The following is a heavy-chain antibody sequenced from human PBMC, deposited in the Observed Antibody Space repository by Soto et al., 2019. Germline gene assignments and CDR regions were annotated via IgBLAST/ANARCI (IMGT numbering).Heavy chain of an antibody. J-gene: IGHJ4*02. CDR2: ISGSGDST. D-gene: IGHD6-13*01. CDR3: ARRGPGTYFDY. CDR1: GFTLSSYA. V-gene: IGHV3-23*01. Sequence: GGSLRLSCAASGFTLSSYAMNWVRQAPGKGLEWVSVISGSGDSTYYADSVKGRFTISRDNSKNTLYLQMNSLRAEDTAVYYCARRGPGTYFDYWGQGTLVTVSS.